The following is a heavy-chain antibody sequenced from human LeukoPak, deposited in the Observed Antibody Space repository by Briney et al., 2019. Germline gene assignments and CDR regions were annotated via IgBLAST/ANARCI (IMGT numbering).Heavy chain of an antibody. CDR2: INSDGSST. V-gene: IGHV3-74*01. Sequence: PGGSLRLSCAASGFTFSSYWMHWVRQAPGKGLVWVSRINSDGSSTSYADSVKGRFTISRDNAKNTLYLRMNSLRAEDTAVYCCARAYCSSTSCYDGYNSFDYWGQGTLVTVSS. CDR1: GFTFSSYW. D-gene: IGHD2-2*01. CDR3: ARAYCSSTSCYDGYNSFDY. J-gene: IGHJ4*02.